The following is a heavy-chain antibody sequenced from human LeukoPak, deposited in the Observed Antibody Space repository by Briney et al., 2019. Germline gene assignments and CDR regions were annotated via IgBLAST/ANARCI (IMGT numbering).Heavy chain of an antibody. Sequence: GGSLRLSCAASGFTFSSYAMSWVRQAPGKGLEWVSVISGSGGSTYYADSVKGRFTISRDNSKNTLYLQMNSLRAEDTAVYYCAKASGFGLAYYDILTGFNWFDPWGQGTLVTVSS. CDR3: AKASGFGLAYYDILTGFNWFDP. D-gene: IGHD3-9*01. J-gene: IGHJ5*02. V-gene: IGHV3-23*01. CDR2: ISGSGGST. CDR1: GFTFSSYA.